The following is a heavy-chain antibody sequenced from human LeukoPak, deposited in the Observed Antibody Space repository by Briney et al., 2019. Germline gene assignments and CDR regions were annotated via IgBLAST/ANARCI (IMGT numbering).Heavy chain of an antibody. D-gene: IGHD5-24*01. Sequence: GGSLRLSCAASGFTFSSYAMSWVRQAPGKGLEWVSAISGSGGSTYYADSVKGRFTISRDNSKNTLYLQMNSLRAEDTAVYYCASRPTRWLQLRDTSYYFDYWGQGTLVTVSS. V-gene: IGHV3-23*01. CDR1: GFTFSSYA. CDR3: ASRPTRWLQLRDTSYYFDY. CDR2: ISGSGGST. J-gene: IGHJ4*02.